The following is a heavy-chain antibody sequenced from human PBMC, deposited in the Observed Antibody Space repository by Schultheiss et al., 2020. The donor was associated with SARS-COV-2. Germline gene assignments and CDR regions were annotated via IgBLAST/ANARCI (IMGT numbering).Heavy chain of an antibody. Sequence: ETLSLTCAVSGYSISSGYYWGWIRQPPGKGLVWVSRINSDGSSTSYADSVKGRFTISRDNAKNTLYLQMNSLRAEDTAVYYCARVNRDRRQIAAGIGDFDYWGQGTLVTVSS. D-gene: IGHD6-25*01. J-gene: IGHJ4*02. V-gene: IGHV3-74*01. CDR1: GYSISSGYY. CDR3: ARVNRDRRQIAAGIGDFDY. CDR2: INSDGSST.